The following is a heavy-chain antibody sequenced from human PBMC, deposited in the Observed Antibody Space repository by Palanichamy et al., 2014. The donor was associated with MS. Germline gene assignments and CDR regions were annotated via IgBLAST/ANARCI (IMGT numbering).Heavy chain of an antibody. CDR3: ASRFLGADEYFQH. CDR1: GFTFNNYA. D-gene: IGHD3-3*01. Sequence: QVQLVESGGGVVQPGRSLRLSCAVSGFTFNNYAMQWVRQAPGRGLEWVAVISHDGSNKNYADSVEGRFTISRDNSKNTAYLQMNSLGVQDTAVYYCASRFLGADEYFQHWGQGTLVTVSS. J-gene: IGHJ1*01. CDR2: ISHDGSNK. V-gene: IGHV3-30*04.